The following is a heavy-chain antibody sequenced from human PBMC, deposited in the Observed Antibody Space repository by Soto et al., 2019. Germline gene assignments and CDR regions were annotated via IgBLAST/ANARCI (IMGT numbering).Heavy chain of an antibody. CDR1: GFTFSSYG. Sequence: QVQLVESGGGVVQPGRSLRLSCAASGFTFSSYGMHWVRQAPGKGLEWVAVISYDGSNKYYADSVKGRFTISRDNSKNTLYLQMNSLRAEDTAVYYCAKAGVDSLEAFDIWGQGTMVTVSS. J-gene: IGHJ3*02. D-gene: IGHD3-3*01. CDR3: AKAGVDSLEAFDI. V-gene: IGHV3-30*18. CDR2: ISYDGSNK.